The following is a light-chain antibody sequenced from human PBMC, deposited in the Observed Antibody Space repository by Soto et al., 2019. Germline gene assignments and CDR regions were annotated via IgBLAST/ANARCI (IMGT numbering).Light chain of an antibody. J-gene: IGKJ5*01. V-gene: IGKV3-11*01. CDR2: DAS. CDR1: QSVSSY. CDR3: EQRYNWPPT. Sequence: EIVLTQFPATLSLSPGDRVTLSCRASQSVSSYLAWYQQKPGQAPSLLIYDASSRATGVSARFSGSGSGTDFTLTISSLDPEDFAFYYCEQRYNWPPTFGQGTRLEIK.